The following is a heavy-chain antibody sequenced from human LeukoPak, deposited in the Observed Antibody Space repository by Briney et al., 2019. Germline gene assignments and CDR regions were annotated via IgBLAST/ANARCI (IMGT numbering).Heavy chain of an antibody. CDR2: IYYSGST. CDR1: GGSISSYY. D-gene: IGHD3-22*01. CDR3: ARVDYDSSGYYYNY. Sequence: TSETLSLTCTVSGGSISSYYWSWIRQPPGKGLEWIGYIYYSGSTNYNPSLKSRVTISVDTSKNQFSLKLSSVTAADTAVYYCARVDYDSSGYYYNYWGQGTPVTVSS. J-gene: IGHJ4*02. V-gene: IGHV4-59*01.